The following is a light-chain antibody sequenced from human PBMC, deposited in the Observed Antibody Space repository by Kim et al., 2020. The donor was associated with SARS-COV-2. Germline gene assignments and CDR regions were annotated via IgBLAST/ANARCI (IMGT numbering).Light chain of an antibody. CDR1: SSDVGGYTY. V-gene: IGLV2-14*03. CDR2: DVS. J-gene: IGLJ1*01. Sequence: QSITLSCTGTSSDVGGYTYVSWYQQHPGKAPKFMIYDVSNRPSGVSTRFSGSKSGNTASLTISGLQAEDEADYYCSSYTSSSTRVFGTGTKVTVL. CDR3: SSYTSSSTRV.